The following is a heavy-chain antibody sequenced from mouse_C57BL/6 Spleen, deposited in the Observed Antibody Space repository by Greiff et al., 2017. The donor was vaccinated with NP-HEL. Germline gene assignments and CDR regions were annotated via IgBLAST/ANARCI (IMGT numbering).Heavy chain of an antibody. Sequence: EVQVVESGGGLVQPGGSLKLSCAASGFTFSDYYMYWVRQTPEKRLEWVAYISNGGGSTYYPDTVKGRFTISRDNAKNTLYLQMSRLKSEDTAMYYCARRGIINWYFDVWGTGTTVTVSS. CDR1: GFTFSDYY. J-gene: IGHJ1*03. CDR3: ARRGIINWYFDV. V-gene: IGHV5-12*01. CDR2: ISNGGGST. D-gene: IGHD1-1*01.